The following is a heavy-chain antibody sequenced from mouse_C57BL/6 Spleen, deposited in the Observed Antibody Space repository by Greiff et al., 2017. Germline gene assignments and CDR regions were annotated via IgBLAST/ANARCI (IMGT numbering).Heavy chain of an antibody. D-gene: IGHD2-1*01. CDR1: GYTFPSYW. J-gene: IGHJ3*01. V-gene: IGHV1-69*01. CDR3: ARYHYGNHWFAY. Sequence: QVQLQQPGAELVMPGASVKLSCKASGYTFPSYWMHWVKQRPGQGLEWIGEIDPSDSYTNYNQKFKGKSTLTVDKSSSTASMQLSSLTSEDSAVYYCARYHYGNHWFAYWGQGTLVTVSA. CDR2: IDPSDSYT.